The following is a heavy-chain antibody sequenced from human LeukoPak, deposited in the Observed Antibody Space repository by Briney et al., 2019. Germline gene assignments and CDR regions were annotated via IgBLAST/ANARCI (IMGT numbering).Heavy chain of an antibody. V-gene: IGHV1-18*01. CDR3: ARQVDSTMALSYY. Sequence: ASVTVSCKASGYTYASYGVTCVRQAPGQGLEWMGWISAYNGNTNYARKFQGRVTMTTDTSTSTAYMELRSLRSDDTAVYYCARQVDSTMALSYYWGQGTLVTVSS. CDR1: GYTYASYG. J-gene: IGHJ4*02. D-gene: IGHD3-10*01. CDR2: ISAYNGNT.